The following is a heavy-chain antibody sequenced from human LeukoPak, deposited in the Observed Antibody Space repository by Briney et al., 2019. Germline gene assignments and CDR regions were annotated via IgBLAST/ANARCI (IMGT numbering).Heavy chain of an antibody. D-gene: IGHD3-3*01. J-gene: IGHJ6*02. CDR3: ARDLTRFLEWLLPNYYYYGMDV. CDR2: FDPEDGET. CDR1: GYTLTELS. Sequence: GASVKVSCKVSGYTLTELSMHWVRQAPGKGLEWMGGFDPEDGETIYAQKFQGRVTMTEDTSTDTAYMELRSLRSDDTAVYYCARDLTRFLEWLLPNYYYYGMDVWGQGTTVTVSS. V-gene: IGHV1-24*01.